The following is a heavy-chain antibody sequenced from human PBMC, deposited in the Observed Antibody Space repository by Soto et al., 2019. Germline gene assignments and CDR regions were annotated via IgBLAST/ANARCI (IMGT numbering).Heavy chain of an antibody. V-gene: IGHV1-8*01. CDR3: ARVAVAARPRWYNWFDP. CDR1: GYTFTDYD. CDR2: MNPNSGET. J-gene: IGHJ5*02. D-gene: IGHD2-15*01. Sequence: QEQLVQSGAEVKKPGASVKVSCKTSGYTFTDYDINWVRQATGQGLEWIGWMNPNSGETGYAQKFQGRVTMTRRASLSTAYLELSSLISEDTAVYYCARVAVAARPRWYNWFDPWGQGTLFTVSS.